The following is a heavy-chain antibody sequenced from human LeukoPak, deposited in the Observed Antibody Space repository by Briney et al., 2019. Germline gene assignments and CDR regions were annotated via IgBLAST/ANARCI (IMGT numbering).Heavy chain of an antibody. CDR2: ISYDGSNK. J-gene: IGHJ3*02. V-gene: IGHV3-30*18. CDR3: AKDGLSSLGAFDI. D-gene: IGHD6-13*01. Sequence: GRSLRLSCAASGFTFSSYGMHWVRQVPGKGLEWVAVISYDGSNKYYADSVKGRFTISRDNSKNTLYLQMNSLRAEDTAVYYCAKDGLSSLGAFDIWGQGTMVTVSS. CDR1: GFTFSSYG.